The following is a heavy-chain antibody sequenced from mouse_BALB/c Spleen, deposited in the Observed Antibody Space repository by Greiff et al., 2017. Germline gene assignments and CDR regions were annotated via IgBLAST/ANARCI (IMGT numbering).Heavy chain of an antibody. D-gene: IGHD1-1*01. V-gene: IGHV1-14*01. CDR2: INPYNDGT. CDR1: GYTFTSYV. CDR3: ARYHYSSSYDYAMDY. Sequence: VQLLQSGPGLVKPGGSLKMSCTASGYTFTSYVMHWVRQKPGQGLEWIGYINPYNDGTKYNEKFKGKATLTSDKSSSTAYMELSSLISEDSAVYYCARYHYSSSYDYAMDYWGQGTSVTVSS. J-gene: IGHJ4*01.